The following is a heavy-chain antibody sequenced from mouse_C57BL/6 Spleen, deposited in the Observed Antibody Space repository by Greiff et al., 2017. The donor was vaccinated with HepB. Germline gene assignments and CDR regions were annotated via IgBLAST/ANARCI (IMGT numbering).Heavy chain of an antibody. Sequence: VQLQQSGAELVKPGASVKMSCKASGYTFTSYWITWVKQRPGQGLEWIGDIYPGSGSTNYNEKFKSKATLTVDTSSSTAYMQLSSLTSEDSAVYYCARLITTVVGHFDYWGQGTTLTVSS. CDR2: IYPGSGST. V-gene: IGHV1-55*01. CDR1: GYTFTSYW. J-gene: IGHJ2*01. CDR3: ARLITTVVGHFDY. D-gene: IGHD1-1*01.